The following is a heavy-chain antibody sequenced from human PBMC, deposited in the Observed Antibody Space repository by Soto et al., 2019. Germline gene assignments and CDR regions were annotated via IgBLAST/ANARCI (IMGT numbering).Heavy chain of an antibody. CDR3: ARTDVYCSGGSCYSPYYSDY. CDR2: IDPSDSYT. J-gene: IGHJ4*02. Sequence: GESLKISCKGSGYSFTSYWISWVRQMPGKGLEWMGRIDPSDSYTNYSPSFQGHVTISADKSISTAYLQWSSLKASDTAMYYCARTDVYCSGGSCYSPYYSDYWGQGTLVTVSS. D-gene: IGHD2-15*01. CDR1: GYSFTSYW. V-gene: IGHV5-10-1*01.